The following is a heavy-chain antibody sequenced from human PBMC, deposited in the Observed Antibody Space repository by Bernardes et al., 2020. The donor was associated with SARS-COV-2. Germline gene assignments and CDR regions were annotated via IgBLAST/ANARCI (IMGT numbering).Heavy chain of an antibody. CDR1: GFTFSGYL. CDR3: TRKYGHSYGMDV. D-gene: IGHD2-8*01. CDR2: FIPTGSGP. V-gene: IGHV3-74*01. J-gene: IGHJ6*02. Sequence: GRSLRLSCVASGFTFSGYLMPWVRQAPGQGPVWVSLFIPTGSGPISPDSVKGRSTISRDNAKNTVYLQMNSLRLDDTAVYSCTRKYGHSYGMDVWGQGTTVIVSS.